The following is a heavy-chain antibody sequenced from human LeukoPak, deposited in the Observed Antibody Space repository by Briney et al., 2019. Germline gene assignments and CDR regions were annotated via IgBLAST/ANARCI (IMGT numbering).Heavy chain of an antibody. V-gene: IGHV7-4-1*02. CDR3: AGRARGWYSFDY. J-gene: IGHJ4*02. CDR1: GYSFTTYV. Sequence: ASVTVSCKATGYSFTTYVMNWVRQAPGQWLEWMGWINTNTGNPTYAQGLTGRFVFSLDTSVNTAYLQISSLKAEDTAVYYCAGRARGWYSFDYWGQGTLVTVSS. D-gene: IGHD6-19*01. CDR2: INTNTGNP.